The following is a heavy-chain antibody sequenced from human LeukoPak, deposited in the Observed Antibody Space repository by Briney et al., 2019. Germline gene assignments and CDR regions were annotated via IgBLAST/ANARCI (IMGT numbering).Heavy chain of an antibody. CDR1: GFTFSTYA. J-gene: IGHJ4*02. CDR2: ISGGGGDK. CDR3: AKDGLGCSGGTCYSDY. D-gene: IGHD2-15*01. Sequence: GGSLTLSCAASGFTFSTYAMRWARQAPGRGLQWVSAISGGGGDKYYAVFVKVRFAISRDNSKNTLYLQINSPRAEDAAVYYCAKDGLGCSGGTCYSDYWGQGTLVTVSS. V-gene: IGHV3-23*01.